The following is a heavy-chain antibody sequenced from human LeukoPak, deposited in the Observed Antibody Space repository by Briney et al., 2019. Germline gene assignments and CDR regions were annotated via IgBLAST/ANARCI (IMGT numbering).Heavy chain of an antibody. CDR1: GFSFSVYY. V-gene: IGHV3-72*01. J-gene: IGHJ4*02. Sequence: GGSLSLSCAASGFSFSVYYMAWVRQAPGKGLEWVGLSRNKENRYSTEYGASVKGRVTISRDDSKNLMYLEMKSLKSEDTAVYYCVGGYDYWGQGTLVTVSS. D-gene: IGHD2-15*01. CDR3: VGGYDY. CDR2: SRNKENRYST.